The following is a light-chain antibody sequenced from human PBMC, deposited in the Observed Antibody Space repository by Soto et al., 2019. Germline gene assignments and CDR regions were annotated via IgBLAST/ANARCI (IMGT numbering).Light chain of an antibody. CDR1: QSVSSN. V-gene: IGKV3-15*01. CDR3: HQYNNWPPWT. CDR2: GAS. J-gene: IGKJ1*01. Sequence: EIVMTQSPATLSVSPGERATLSCRASQSVSSNLAWYQQKPGQALRLLIYGASTRATGIPARFSGSGSGTEFTLTISSLQSEDYAVYYCHQYNNWPPWTFGQGTKVDIK.